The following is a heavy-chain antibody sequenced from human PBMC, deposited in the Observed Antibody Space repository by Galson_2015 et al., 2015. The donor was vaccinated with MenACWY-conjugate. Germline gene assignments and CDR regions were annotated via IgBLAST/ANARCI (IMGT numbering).Heavy chain of an antibody. CDR1: GGSISSSSYY. D-gene: IGHD3-22*01. V-gene: IGHV4-39*07. CDR2: IYYSGST. J-gene: IGHJ5*02. Sequence: SETLSLTCTVSGGSISSSSYYWGWIRQPPGKGLEWIGSIYYSGSTYYNPSLKSRVTISVDTSKNQFSLKLSSVTAADTAVYYCARGDTMIVVVNGAHWFDPWGQGTLVTVSS. CDR3: ARGDTMIVVVNGAHWFDP.